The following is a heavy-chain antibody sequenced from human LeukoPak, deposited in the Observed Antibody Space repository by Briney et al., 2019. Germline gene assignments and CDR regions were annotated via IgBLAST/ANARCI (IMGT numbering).Heavy chain of an antibody. D-gene: IGHD3-3*01. CDR1: GFTFSDYY. V-gene: IGHV3-11*01. Sequence: GGSLRLSCAASGFTFSDYYMSWIRQAPGKGLEWVSYISSSGSTIYYADSVKGRFTISRDNAKNSLYLQMNSLRAEDTAVYYCARIMGTIFGVVRMYYYYMDVWGKGTTVTVSS. CDR2: ISSSGSTI. CDR3: ARIMGTIFGVVRMYYYYMDV. J-gene: IGHJ6*03.